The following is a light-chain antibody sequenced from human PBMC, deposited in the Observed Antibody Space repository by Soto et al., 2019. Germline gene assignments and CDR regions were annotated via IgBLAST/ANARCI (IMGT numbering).Light chain of an antibody. CDR3: QQFNSYPLP. CDR1: QGISSA. J-gene: IGKJ4*01. CDR2: DAS. V-gene: IGKV1-13*02. Sequence: AIQLTQSPSSLSASVGDRVTITCRASQGISSALAWYQQKPGKAPKLLIYDASSLESGVPSRFSGSGSGTDFTLTISSLQPEYFATYCCQQFNSYPLPFCGGTKVQI.